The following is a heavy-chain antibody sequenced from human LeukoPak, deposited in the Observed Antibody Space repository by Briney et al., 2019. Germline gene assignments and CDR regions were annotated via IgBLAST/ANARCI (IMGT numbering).Heavy chain of an antibody. CDR1: GFTFSSYS. CDR3: ARGRQRWLPNPGGGDY. Sequence: GGSLRLSCAASGFTFSSYSMNWVRRAPGKGLEWVSSISSSSSYIYYADSVKGRFTISRDNAKNSLYLQMNSLRAEDTAVYYCARGRQRWLPNPGGGDYWGQGTLVTVSS. V-gene: IGHV3-21*01. J-gene: IGHJ4*02. CDR2: ISSSSSYI. D-gene: IGHD5-24*01.